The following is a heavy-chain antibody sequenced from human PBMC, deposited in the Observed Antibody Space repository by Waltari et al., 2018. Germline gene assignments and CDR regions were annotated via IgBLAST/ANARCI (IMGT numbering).Heavy chain of an antibody. CDR1: GVSITSNRHY. J-gene: IGHJ3*01. V-gene: IGHV4-39*02. Sequence: QLQLQESDPGLVKPSETLSLTCSVSGVSITSNRHYWGWIRQPPGQGLEWIGTLSYTGATYSSPSLQSRVTISRDTSKNHLSLTLGSVTAADTAVYYCATYIGASVGTAAFDVWGQGTMVAVSS. D-gene: IGHD5-12*01. CDR2: LSYTGAT. CDR3: ATYIGASVGTAAFDV.